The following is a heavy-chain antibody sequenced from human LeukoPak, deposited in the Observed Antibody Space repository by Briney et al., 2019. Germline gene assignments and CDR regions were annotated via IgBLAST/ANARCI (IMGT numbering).Heavy chain of an antibody. Sequence: SETLSLTCAVYGGSFSGYYWSWIRQPPGKGLEWIGEINHSGSTNYNPSLKSRVTISVDTSKNQFSLKLSSVTAADTPVYYCSRGRHSSSWLYYYYYMDVWGKGTTVTVSS. CDR3: SRGRHSSSWLYYYYYMDV. D-gene: IGHD6-13*01. CDR2: INHSGST. J-gene: IGHJ6*03. V-gene: IGHV4-34*01. CDR1: GGSFSGYY.